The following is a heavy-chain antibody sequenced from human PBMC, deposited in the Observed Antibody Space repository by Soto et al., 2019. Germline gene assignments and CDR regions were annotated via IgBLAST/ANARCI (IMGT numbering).Heavy chain of an antibody. CDR2: IKSRTDGGTI. CDR3: TTRGALGY. CDR1: DLSFSNAY. J-gene: IGHJ4*02. V-gene: IGHV3-15*07. D-gene: IGHD2-15*01. Sequence: EVQLVESGGGLVKPGASLRLSCAASDLSFSNAYINWVRQAPGKGLEWVGRIKSRTDGGTIDYAASVKGRFIISRDDSSNTVYLQMNSLKTEDTAVYYCTTRGALGYWGQGTLVTVSS.